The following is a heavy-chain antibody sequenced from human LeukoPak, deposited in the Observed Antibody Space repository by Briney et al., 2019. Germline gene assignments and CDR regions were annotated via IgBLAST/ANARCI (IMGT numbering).Heavy chain of an antibody. CDR1: GDSISSSY. CDR2: IYIGGY. Sequence: SETLSLTCTVSGDSISSSYWSWIRQPPGPGLEWIGFIYIGGYNYNPSLKSRVTMSVDTSKNQVSLKVNSVTAADTAVYFCARQPPDTASFDYWGQGTLVTVSS. D-gene: IGHD3-22*01. J-gene: IGHJ4*02. V-gene: IGHV4-59*01. CDR3: ARQPPDTASFDY.